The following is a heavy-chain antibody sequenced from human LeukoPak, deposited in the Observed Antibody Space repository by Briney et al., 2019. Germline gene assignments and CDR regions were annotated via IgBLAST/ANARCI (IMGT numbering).Heavy chain of an antibody. V-gene: IGHV4-39*01. Sequence: KSSETLSLTCTVSGVSISSSSAYWGWIRQPPGKGLEWIGSIYYSKNTYYNPSLKSRVTISADTSKNQFSLTLGSVSATDTAVYYCVSPRGFSYGYFDYWGQGTLVTVSS. CDR2: IYYSKNT. J-gene: IGHJ4*02. CDR3: VSPRGFSYGYFDY. D-gene: IGHD5-18*01. CDR1: GVSISSSSAY.